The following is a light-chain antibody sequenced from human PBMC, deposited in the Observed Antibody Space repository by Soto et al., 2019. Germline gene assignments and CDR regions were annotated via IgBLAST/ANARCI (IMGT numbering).Light chain of an antibody. Sequence: QSALTQPPPVSGSPGQSVTISCTGTSSDVGSYNGVSWYQQPPGTAPKLMIYEVSNRPSGVPDRFSGSKSGNTASLTISGLQAEDEADYYCSLYTSSSTYVFGTGTKVTVL. V-gene: IGLV2-18*01. CDR3: SLYTSSSTYV. CDR1: SSDVGSYNG. CDR2: EVS. J-gene: IGLJ1*01.